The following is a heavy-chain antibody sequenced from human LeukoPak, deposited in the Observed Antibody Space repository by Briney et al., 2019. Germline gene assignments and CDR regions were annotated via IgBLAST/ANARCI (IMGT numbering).Heavy chain of an antibody. CDR2: IYYSGST. D-gene: IGHD2-15*01. J-gene: IGHJ2*01. CDR1: GGSISSYY. V-gene: IGHV4-59*08. Sequence: SETLSLTCTVSGGSISSYYWSWTRQPPGKGLEWIGYIYYSGSTNYNPSLTSRVTISVDTSKNQFSLKLSSVTAADTAVYYCARHVRSVWYFDLWGRGTLVTVSS. CDR3: ARHVRSVWYFDL.